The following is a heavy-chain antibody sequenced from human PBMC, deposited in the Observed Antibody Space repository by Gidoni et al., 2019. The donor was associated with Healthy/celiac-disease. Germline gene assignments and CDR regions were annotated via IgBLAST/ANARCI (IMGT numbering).Heavy chain of an antibody. J-gene: IGHJ3*02. CDR2: IYHSGST. CDR1: GGSISSGGYS. Sequence: QLQLQESGSGLVKPSQTLSLTCAVSGGSISSGGYSWSWIRQPPGKGLEWIGYIYHSGSTYYNPSLKSRVTISVDRSKNQFSLKLSSVTAADTAVYYCARTRDGLPPGAFDIWGQGTMVTVSS. CDR3: ARTRDGLPPGAFDI. D-gene: IGHD4-17*01. V-gene: IGHV4-30-2*01.